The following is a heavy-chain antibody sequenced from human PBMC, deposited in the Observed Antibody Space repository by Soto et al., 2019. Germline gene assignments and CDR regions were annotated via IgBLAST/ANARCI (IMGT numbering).Heavy chain of an antibody. Sequence: QVQLQQWGAGLLKPSETLSLTCAVYGGSLRGYYWSWIRQPPGKGLEWIGEINHRGSTNYNPSVKSRVTISVDTSKNQFSLKLNSVTAADTAVYYCARGSRVKIPAASGRDYYYHGLDVWGQGTAVTVSS. J-gene: IGHJ6*02. CDR2: INHRGST. CDR3: ARGSRVKIPAASGRDYYYHGLDV. CDR1: GGSLRGYY. V-gene: IGHV4-34*01. D-gene: IGHD6-25*01.